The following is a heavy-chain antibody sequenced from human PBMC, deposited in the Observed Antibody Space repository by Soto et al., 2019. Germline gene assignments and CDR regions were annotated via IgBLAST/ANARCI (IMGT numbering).Heavy chain of an antibody. CDR2: IKQDGSEK. D-gene: IGHD3-22*01. CDR1: GCTFSSYW. Sequence: PGGSLRLSCAASGCTFSSYWISWVRQAPGKGLEWVANIKQDGSEKYYVDSVKGRFTISRDNAKNTLYLQMSSLRAEDSAIYYCAREYNSWSFDYWGKGALVTVSS. V-gene: IGHV3-7*03. J-gene: IGHJ4*02. CDR3: AREYNSWSFDY.